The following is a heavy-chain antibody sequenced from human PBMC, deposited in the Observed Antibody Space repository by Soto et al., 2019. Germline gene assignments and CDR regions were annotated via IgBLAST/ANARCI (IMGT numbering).Heavy chain of an antibody. Sequence: QVQLVQSGAEVKKPGSSVKVSCKASGGTFSSYAISWVRQAPGQGLEWMGGIIPIFGTANYAQKFQGRVTITADESTSTAYMELSSLRSEDTAVYYCAREGGYVTDYDYVWGTHWFDPWGQGTLVTVSS. CDR2: IIPIFGTA. J-gene: IGHJ5*02. CDR1: GGTFSSYA. CDR3: AREGGYVTDYDYVWGTHWFDP. D-gene: IGHD3-16*01. V-gene: IGHV1-69*01.